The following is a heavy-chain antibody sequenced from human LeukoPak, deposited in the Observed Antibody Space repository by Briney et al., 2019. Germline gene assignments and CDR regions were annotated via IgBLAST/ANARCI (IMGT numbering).Heavy chain of an antibody. J-gene: IGHJ5*02. Sequence: SETLSLTCAVSGYSISSGYYWGWIRQPPGKGLEWIGSIYHSGSTYYNPSLKSRVTISVDTSKNQFSLKLSSVTAADTAVYYCARHRGATVAIIGWFDHWGQGTLVTVSS. CDR3: ARHRGATVAIIGWFDH. CDR1: GYSISSGYY. D-gene: IGHD4-23*01. V-gene: IGHV4-38-2*01. CDR2: IYHSGST.